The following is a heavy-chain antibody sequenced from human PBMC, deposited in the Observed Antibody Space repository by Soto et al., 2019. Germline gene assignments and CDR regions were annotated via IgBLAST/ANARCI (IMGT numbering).Heavy chain of an antibody. CDR3: ARVTMVQGVHNWFDP. J-gene: IGHJ5*02. V-gene: IGHV1-69*01. Sequence: QVQLVQTGAEVKKPGSSVKVSCKASGCTFSTYAINWVRQAPGQGLEWMGGIIPIFGAANYAQKFQGRVTITADESTSTAYMELGSLRSEDTAVYYCARVTMVQGVHNWFDPWGQGTLVTVSS. CDR2: IIPIFGAA. D-gene: IGHD3-10*01. CDR1: GCTFSTYA.